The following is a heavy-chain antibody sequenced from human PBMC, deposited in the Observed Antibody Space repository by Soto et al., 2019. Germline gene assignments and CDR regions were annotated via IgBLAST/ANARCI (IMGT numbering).Heavy chain of an antibody. D-gene: IGHD2-2*01. V-gene: IGHV4-4*02. J-gene: IGHJ5*02. Sequence: QVQLQESGPGLVKPSGTLSLTCAVSGGSISSCTWWSWVRQPPGRGLEWIGEIYHSGSPNYNPSLKSRVTMSVDKSKNLFSLRLSSVTAADSALYYCARRVPAAPNWFDPWGQGTLVTVSS. CDR2: IYHSGSP. CDR1: GGSISSCTW. CDR3: ARRVPAAPNWFDP.